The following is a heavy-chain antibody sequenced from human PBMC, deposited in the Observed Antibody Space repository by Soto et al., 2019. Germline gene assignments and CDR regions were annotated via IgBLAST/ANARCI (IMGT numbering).Heavy chain of an antibody. D-gene: IGHD6-13*01. V-gene: IGHV3-30-3*01. J-gene: IGHJ4*02. Sequence: QVQLVESGGGVVQPGRSLRLSCAASGFTFRSNAMHWVRQAPGKGLEWVAVISTDGRDKHHADSVKGRFTISRDNSENPVFLQMNSLRAEDTAVYYCARDLRAAADYYFDYWGQGTLVTVSS. CDR3: ARDLRAAADYYFDY. CDR1: GFTFRSNA. CDR2: ISTDGRDK.